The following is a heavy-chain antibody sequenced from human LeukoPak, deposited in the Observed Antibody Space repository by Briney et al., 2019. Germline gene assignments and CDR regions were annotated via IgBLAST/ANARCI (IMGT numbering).Heavy chain of an antibody. D-gene: IGHD6-19*01. V-gene: IGHV4-59*01. J-gene: IGHJ4*02. CDR1: GGSISSYY. CDR2: IYYSGST. CDR3: ASSRLGYSSGWYYFDY. Sequence: SETLSLTCTVSGGSISSYYWSCIRQPPGKGLEWIGYIYYSGSTNYNPSLKSRVTISVDTSKNQFSLKLSSVTAADTAVYYCASSRLGYSSGWYYFDYWGQGTLATVSS.